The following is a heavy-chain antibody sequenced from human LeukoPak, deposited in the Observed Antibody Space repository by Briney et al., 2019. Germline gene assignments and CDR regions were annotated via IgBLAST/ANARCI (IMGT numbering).Heavy chain of an antibody. CDR1: GFTFSSYA. J-gene: IGHJ6*04. V-gene: IGHV3-23*01. D-gene: IGHD3-10*02. Sequence: HTGGSLRPSCAASGFTFSSYAMSWVRQAPGKGLEWVSAISGSGGSTYYADSVKGRFTISRDNAKNSLYLQMNSLRAEDTAVYYCAELGITMIGGVWGKGTTVTISS. CDR2: ISGSGGST. CDR3: AELGITMIGGV.